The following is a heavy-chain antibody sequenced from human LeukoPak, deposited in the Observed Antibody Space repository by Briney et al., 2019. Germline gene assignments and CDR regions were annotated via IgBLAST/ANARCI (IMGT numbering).Heavy chain of an antibody. D-gene: IGHD3-3*01. CDR3: ARDRTPQYDFWSGYYKGNWFDP. V-gene: IGHV1-18*01. Sequence: ASVKVSCKASGYTFTSYGISWVRQAPGQGLEWMGWISAYNGNTNYAQKLQGRVTMTTDTSTSTAYMELSSLRSEDTAVYYCARDRTPQYDFWSGYYKGNWFDPWGQGTLVTVSS. CDR1: GYTFTSYG. J-gene: IGHJ5*02. CDR2: ISAYNGNT.